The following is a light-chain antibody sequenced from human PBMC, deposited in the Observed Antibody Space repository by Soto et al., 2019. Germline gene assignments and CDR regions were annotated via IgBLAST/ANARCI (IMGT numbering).Light chain of an antibody. J-gene: IGKJ1*01. CDR3: QQYGSSPRT. CDR1: QSISSW. CDR2: DVS. Sequence: DIQMTQSPSTLSASVGDRVTITCRASQSISSWLAWYQQKPGKAPKLLIYDVSSLESGVPSRFSGSGSGTEFTLTISSLQPDDSATYYCQQYGSSPRTFGQGTTGDIK. V-gene: IGKV1-5*01.